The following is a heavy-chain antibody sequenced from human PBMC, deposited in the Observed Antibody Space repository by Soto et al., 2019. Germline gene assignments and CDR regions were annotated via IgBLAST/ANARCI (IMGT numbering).Heavy chain of an antibody. Sequence: LRLSCAGSGFTFSNYAMSWVRQAPGKGLELVSAISSAVNTYYADSVKGRSTISRDNSKNTLSLQMNSLRAEDTAVYYCAKQVRDGTSSPYYFDYWGQGTLVTVSS. CDR1: GFTFSNYA. CDR2: ISSAVNT. CDR3: AKQVRDGTSSPYYFDY. D-gene: IGHD6-6*01. J-gene: IGHJ4*02. V-gene: IGHV3-23*01.